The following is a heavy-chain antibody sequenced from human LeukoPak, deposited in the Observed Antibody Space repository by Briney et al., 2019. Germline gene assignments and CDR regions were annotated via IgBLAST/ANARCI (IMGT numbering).Heavy chain of an antibody. CDR2: IKQDGSEK. CDR3: ARVTLYYYDSSGYDH. D-gene: IGHD3-22*01. J-gene: IGHJ4*02. CDR1: GFTFSSYW. V-gene: IGHV3-7*01. Sequence: PGGSLRLSCAASGFTFSSYWMSWVRQAPGKGLEWVANIKQDGSEKYYVDSVKGRFTITRDNDKNSLYLQMNSRRGEDTAVYYCARVTLYYYDSSGYDHWGQGTLVTVSS.